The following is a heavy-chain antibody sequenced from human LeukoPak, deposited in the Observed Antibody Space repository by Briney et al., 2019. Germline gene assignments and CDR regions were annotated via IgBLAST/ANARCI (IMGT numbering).Heavy chain of an antibody. Sequence: GGSLRLSCAASRLTFSRYWMHWVRPVPGKGLVWVALINGDGGPTSHGDFVKGRFTISSDNAKNTLSLQVKSMRAEDTAVYYCATGNYYDSRGDYTFGYWGQGTLDTVSS. CDR1: RLTFSRYW. V-gene: IGHV3-74*01. D-gene: IGHD3-22*01. CDR2: INGDGGPT. CDR3: ATGNYYDSRGDYTFGY. J-gene: IGHJ4*02.